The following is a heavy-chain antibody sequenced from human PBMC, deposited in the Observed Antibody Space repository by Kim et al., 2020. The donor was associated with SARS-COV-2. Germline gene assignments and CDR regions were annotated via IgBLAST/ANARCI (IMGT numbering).Heavy chain of an antibody. D-gene: IGHD2-15*01. Sequence: SETLSLTCTVSGGSISSSSYYWGWIRQPPGKGLEWIGSIYYSGSTYYNPSLKSRVTISVDTSKNQFSLKLSSVTAADTAVYYCARVVGPRGCFDPWGQGT. CDR1: GGSISSSSYY. CDR3: ARVVGPRGCFDP. J-gene: IGHJ5*02. V-gene: IGHV4-39*01. CDR2: IYYSGST.